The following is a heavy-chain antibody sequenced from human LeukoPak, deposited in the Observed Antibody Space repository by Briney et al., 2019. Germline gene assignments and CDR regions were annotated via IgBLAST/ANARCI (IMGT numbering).Heavy chain of an antibody. Sequence: PGGSLRPSCAASGFTFSSYSMNWVRQAPGKGLEWVSSISSSSSYIYYADSVKGRFTISRDISKNTLYLQMSSLTAEDTAVYYCAKGGTRGTYYFDYWGQGALVTVSS. CDR3: AKGGTRGTYYFDY. J-gene: IGHJ4*02. D-gene: IGHD1-1*01. CDR2: ISSSSSYI. V-gene: IGHV3-21*01. CDR1: GFTFSSYS.